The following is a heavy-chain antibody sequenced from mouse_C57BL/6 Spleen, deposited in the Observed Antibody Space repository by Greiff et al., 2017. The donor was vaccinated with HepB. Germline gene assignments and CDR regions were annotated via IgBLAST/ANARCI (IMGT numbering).Heavy chain of an antibody. Sequence: EVNVVESGGGLVQPGGSMKLSCAASGFTFSDAWMDWVRQSPEKGLEWVAEIRNKANNHATYYAESVKGRFTISRDDSKSSVYLQMNSLRAEDTGIYYCTSLLWLRRRDYYAMDYWGQGTSVTVSS. CDR3: TSLLWLRRRDYYAMDY. CDR2: IRNKANNHAT. J-gene: IGHJ4*01. D-gene: IGHD2-9*01. CDR1: GFTFSDAW. V-gene: IGHV6-6*01.